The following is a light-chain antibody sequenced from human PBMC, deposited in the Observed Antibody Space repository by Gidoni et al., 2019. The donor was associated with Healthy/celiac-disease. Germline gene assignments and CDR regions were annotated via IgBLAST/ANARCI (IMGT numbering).Light chain of an antibody. Sequence: DLHMTQPPSSVSASVGDRVTITCRAGQGISSCLAWYQQKPGEAPKLLIYAASGLQSGVPSRFSSGGSGTDFTLTISSLQPEDFATYYCQQANSFPWTFXQXTKVXIK. CDR2: AAS. V-gene: IGKV1-12*01. CDR3: QQANSFPWT. J-gene: IGKJ1*01. CDR1: QGISSC.